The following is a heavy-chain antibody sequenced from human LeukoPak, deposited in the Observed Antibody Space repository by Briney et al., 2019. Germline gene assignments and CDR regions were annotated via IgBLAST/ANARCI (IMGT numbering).Heavy chain of an antibody. CDR1: GFTFSSYA. CDR2: ISGSGGST. J-gene: IGHJ5*02. CDR3: ARDRVRGFDP. V-gene: IGHV3-23*01. Sequence: RGGSLRLSCAASGFTFSSYAMSWVRQAPGKGLEWVSAISGSGGSTYYADSVKGRFTISRDNSKNTLYLQMNSLRAEDTAVYYCARDRVRGFDPWGQGTLVTVSS.